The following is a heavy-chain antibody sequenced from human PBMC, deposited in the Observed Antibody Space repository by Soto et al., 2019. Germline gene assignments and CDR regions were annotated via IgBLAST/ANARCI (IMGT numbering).Heavy chain of an antibody. J-gene: IGHJ4*02. CDR3: ARERGYSYVYYFDY. V-gene: IGHV1-69*13. D-gene: IGHD5-18*01. Sequence: ASVKVSCKASGGTFSSYAISWVRQAPGQGLEWMGGIIPIFGTANYAQKFQGRVTITADESTSTACMELSSLRSEDTAVYYCARERGYSYVYYFDYWGQGTLVTVSS. CDR2: IIPIFGTA. CDR1: GGTFSSYA.